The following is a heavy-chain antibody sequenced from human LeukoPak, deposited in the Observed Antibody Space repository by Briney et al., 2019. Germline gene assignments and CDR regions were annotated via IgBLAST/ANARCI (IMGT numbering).Heavy chain of an antibody. CDR1: GFTFNNYA. Sequence: RGSLRLTCAAAGFTFNNYAMSWVRQAPGKGLEWVSTLSGNADSTYYADSVKGRFTISRDNLKNTLFLQMDSLRAEDTAVYYCAKSNGPVVATAAHFDYWGQGTLVTVSS. CDR2: LSGNADST. V-gene: IGHV3-23*01. J-gene: IGHJ4*02. CDR3: AKSNGPVVATAAHFDY. D-gene: IGHD5-12*01.